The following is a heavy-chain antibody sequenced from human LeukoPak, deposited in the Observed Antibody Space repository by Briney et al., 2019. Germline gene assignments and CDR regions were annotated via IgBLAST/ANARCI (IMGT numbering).Heavy chain of an antibody. J-gene: IGHJ4*02. Sequence: ASVKVSCKASGYSFTRYAMNWVRQAPGQGLEWMGWINTNTGNPTYAQGFTGRFVFSLDTSVSTAYLQISSLKAEDTAVYYCARDQGGYCSGGSCYPGYWGQGTLVTVSS. CDR3: ARDQGGYCSGGSCYPGY. CDR2: INTNTGNP. V-gene: IGHV7-4-1*02. D-gene: IGHD2-15*01. CDR1: GYSFTRYA.